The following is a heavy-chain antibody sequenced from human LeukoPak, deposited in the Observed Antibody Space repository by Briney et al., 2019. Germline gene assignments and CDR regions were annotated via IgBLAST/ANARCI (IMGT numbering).Heavy chain of an antibody. CDR3: ARRNSGSSRGAFDI. J-gene: IGHJ3*02. CDR1: GDSISSYY. CDR2: IYYSGST. V-gene: IGHV4-59*12. D-gene: IGHD2-15*01. Sequence: SETLSLTCTVSGDSISSYYWSWIRQPPGKGLEWIGYIYYSGSTNYNPSLKSRVTISVDTSKNQFSLKLSSVTAADTAVYYCARRNSGSSRGAFDIWGQGTMVTVSS.